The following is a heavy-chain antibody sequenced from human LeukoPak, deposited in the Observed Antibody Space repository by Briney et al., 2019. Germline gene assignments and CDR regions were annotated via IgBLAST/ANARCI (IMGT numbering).Heavy chain of an antibody. CDR2: IIRSGTYV. CDR1: VFTFSSYG. CDR3: ARDGSYYGRNDYYYKIAFDS. V-gene: IGHV3-21*01. J-gene: IGHJ3*02. Sequence: PGGSLRLSCAPSVFTFSSYGMSWVPQTPGEGGGWVSAIIRSGTYVYYTDSLKGRCTISRDNAKNSLYLQLNSLRADDTAVYYCARDGSYYGRNDYYYKIAFDSWGTGTMVTVSS. D-gene: IGHD3-22*01.